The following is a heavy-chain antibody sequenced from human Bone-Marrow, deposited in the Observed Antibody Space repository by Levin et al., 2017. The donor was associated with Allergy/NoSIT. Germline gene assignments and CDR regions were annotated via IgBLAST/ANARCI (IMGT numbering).Heavy chain of an antibody. D-gene: IGHD6-19*01. J-gene: IGHJ4*02. CDR1: GFTFTDYY. CDR2: VSNSGAYI. Sequence: GESLKISCAASGFTFTDYYMAWIRQAPGKGLEWVSYVSNSGAYINYADSVKGRFAISRDNAKNSVHLQMNSLRADDTAVYYCATQGGGGWYGYWGQGTLVTVSS. CDR3: ATQGGGGWYGY. V-gene: IGHV3-11*03.